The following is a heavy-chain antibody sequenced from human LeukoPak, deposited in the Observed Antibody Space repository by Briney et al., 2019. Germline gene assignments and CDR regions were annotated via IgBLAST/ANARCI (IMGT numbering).Heavy chain of an antibody. Sequence: GASVKVSCKAAGYTFTNYYMQWVRQAPGQGLEWMGIINPRDGSTSYAQKFQGRVTVTRDTSTSTVYMELSSLRSEDTAVYYCARVYCSGGSCYEFDFWGQGTPVTVSS. CDR1: GYTFTNYY. CDR2: INPRDGST. J-gene: IGHJ4*02. V-gene: IGHV1-46*03. D-gene: IGHD2-15*01. CDR3: ARVYCSGGSCYEFDF.